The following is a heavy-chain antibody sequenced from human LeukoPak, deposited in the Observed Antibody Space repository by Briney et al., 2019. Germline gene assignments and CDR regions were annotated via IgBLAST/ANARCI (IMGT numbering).Heavy chain of an antibody. CDR2: IIPIFGTA. CDR1: GGTFSSYA. V-gene: IGHV1-69*06. Sequence: GASVKVSCTASGGTFSSYALSWVRQAPGQGLEWMGGIIPIFGTANYAQKFQGRVTITADKSTSTAYMELSSLRSEDTAVYDCAREGIAARFDPWGQGTLVTVSS. D-gene: IGHD6-13*01. CDR3: AREGIAARFDP. J-gene: IGHJ5*02.